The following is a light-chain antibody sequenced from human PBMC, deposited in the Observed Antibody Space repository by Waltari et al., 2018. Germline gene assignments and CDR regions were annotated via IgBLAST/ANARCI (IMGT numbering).Light chain of an antibody. Sequence: DIVMTQSPDFLAVSLGERATINCESSQNVLYSPNNKSYLACFQQKPGQPPKVLIFWASTRESGVPDRFSGSGSGTHFTLTISSLQAEDVALYFCQQYYLVPYTFGQGTKLEI. CDR3: QQYYLVPYT. V-gene: IGKV4-1*01. J-gene: IGKJ2*01. CDR1: QNVLYSPNNKSY. CDR2: WAS.